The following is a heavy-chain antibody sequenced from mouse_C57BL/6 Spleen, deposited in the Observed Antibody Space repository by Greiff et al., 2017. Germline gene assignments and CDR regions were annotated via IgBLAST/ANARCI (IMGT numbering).Heavy chain of an antibody. J-gene: IGHJ4*01. V-gene: IGHV1-18*01. CDR3: ARGDYYGSSHAMDY. CDR1: GYTFTDYN. D-gene: IGHD1-1*01. Sequence: EVQLQQSGPELVKPGASVKIPCKASGYTFTDYNMDWVKQSHGKSLEWIGDINPNNGGTIYNQKFKGKATLTVDKSSSTAYMELRSLTSEDTAVYYCARGDYYGSSHAMDYWGQGTSVTVSS. CDR2: INPNNGGT.